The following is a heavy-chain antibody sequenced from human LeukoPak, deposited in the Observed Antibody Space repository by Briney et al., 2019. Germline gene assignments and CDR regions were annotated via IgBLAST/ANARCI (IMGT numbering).Heavy chain of an antibody. CDR3: ARSDYSSTLTGGYYYYGMDV. D-gene: IGHD6-13*01. CDR2: INAGNGNT. V-gene: IGHV1-3*01. J-gene: IGHJ6*02. CDR1: GYTFTSYA. Sequence: ASVKVSCTASGYTFTSYAMHWVRQAPGQRLEWMGWINAGNGNTKYSQKFQGRVTIARDTSASTAYMELSSLRSEDTAVYYCARSDYSSTLTGGYYYYGMDVWGQGTTVTVSS.